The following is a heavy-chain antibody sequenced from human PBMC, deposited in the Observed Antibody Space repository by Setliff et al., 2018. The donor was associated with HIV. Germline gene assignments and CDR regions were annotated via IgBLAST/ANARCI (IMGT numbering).Heavy chain of an antibody. Sequence: NPSETLSLTCAVYGGSFSGYYWSWIRQPPGKGLEWIGEINHSGSTNYNPSLKSRVTISVDTSKNQFSLKLSSVTAADTAVYYCARGGGYCSGGSCRFDYWGQGTLVTV. CDR1: GGSFSGYY. CDR2: INHSGST. CDR3: ARGGGYCSGGSCRFDY. J-gene: IGHJ4*02. D-gene: IGHD2-15*01. V-gene: IGHV4-34*01.